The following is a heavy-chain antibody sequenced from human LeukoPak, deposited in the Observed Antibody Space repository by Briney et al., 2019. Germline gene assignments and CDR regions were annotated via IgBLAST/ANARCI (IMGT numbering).Heavy chain of an antibody. CDR3: AREIAFGGVIYY. Sequence: SETLSLTCTVSGGSISSYYWSWIRQPAGKGLEWIGYIYYSGSTNYNPSLKSRVTISVDTSKNQFSLKLSSVTAADTAVYYCAREIAFGGVIYYWGQGTLVTVSS. D-gene: IGHD3-16*02. V-gene: IGHV4-59*12. J-gene: IGHJ4*02. CDR1: GGSISSYY. CDR2: IYYSGST.